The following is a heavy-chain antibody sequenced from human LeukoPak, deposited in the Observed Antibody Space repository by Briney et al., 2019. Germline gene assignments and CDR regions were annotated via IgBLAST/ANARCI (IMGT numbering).Heavy chain of an antibody. V-gene: IGHV3-30*03. CDR1: GFSFCFNTYC. CDR2: ISYDGSNK. J-gene: IGHJ4*02. D-gene: IGHD3-10*01. CDR3: ARDRGHYFDY. Sequence: GGSLRLSCVASGFSFCFNTYCIQWVSQTPGRGLGWVAVISYDGSNKYYADSVKGRFTISRDNYKNTLYLQMNSLRAEGTVVYYCARDRGHYFDYWGQGTLVAVSS.